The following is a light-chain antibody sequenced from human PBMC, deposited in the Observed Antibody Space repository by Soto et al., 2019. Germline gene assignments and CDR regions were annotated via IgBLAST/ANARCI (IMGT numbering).Light chain of an antibody. Sequence: DIQMTQSPSSLSASVGDRVTITCRASQNIRNYLNWYQQKPGKAPNLLIYGASSLQSGAPSRFSGSGSETDFTLTINNLQPEDFATYYCQQSFTAIFTFGPGTRVDIK. V-gene: IGKV1-39*01. CDR1: QNIRNY. CDR2: GAS. CDR3: QQSFTAIFT. J-gene: IGKJ3*01.